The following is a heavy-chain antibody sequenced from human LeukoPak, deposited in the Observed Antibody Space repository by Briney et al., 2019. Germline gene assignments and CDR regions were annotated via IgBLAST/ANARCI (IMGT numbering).Heavy chain of an antibody. CDR2: MYYSGST. D-gene: IGHD6-13*01. CDR1: GGSISSSNYY. J-gene: IGHJ5*02. V-gene: IGHV4-39*07. CDR3: ATSGYSRRDNWFDP. Sequence: SETLSLTCTVSGGSISSSNYYWGWIRQPPGKGLEWIGSMYYSGSTYYNPSHRSRVTISVDTSKNQFSLNLSSVTAADTAVYYCATSGYSRRDNWFDPWGQGTLVTVSS.